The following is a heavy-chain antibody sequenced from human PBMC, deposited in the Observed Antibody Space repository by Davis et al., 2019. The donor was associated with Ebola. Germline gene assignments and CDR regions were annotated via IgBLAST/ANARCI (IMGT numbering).Heavy chain of an antibody. CDR1: GFTFDDYA. CDR2: INWNGASS. Sequence: GESLKISCGASGFTFDDYAMTWVRQVPGKGLEWVSGINWNGASSGYAESVKGRFTISRDNVKNSMYLRMNSLRVEGTALYHCARVNAATGYSRFDTWGQGTLVTVSS. D-gene: IGHD3-9*01. V-gene: IGHV3-20*01. CDR3: ARVNAATGYSRFDT. J-gene: IGHJ5*01.